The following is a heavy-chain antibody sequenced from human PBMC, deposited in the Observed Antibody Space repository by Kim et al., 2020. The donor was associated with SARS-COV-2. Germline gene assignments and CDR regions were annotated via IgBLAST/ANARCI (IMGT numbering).Heavy chain of an antibody. J-gene: IGHJ3*02. CDR2: IYYSGST. D-gene: IGHD3-10*01. Sequence: SETLSLTCTVSGGSISSSSYYWGWIRQPPGKGLEWIGSIYYSGSTYYNPSLKSRVTISVDTSKNQFSLKLSSVTAADTAVYYCARYDPPIIRAAFDIWGQGTMVTVSS. CDR3: ARYDPPIIRAAFDI. CDR1: GGSISSSSYY. V-gene: IGHV4-39*01.